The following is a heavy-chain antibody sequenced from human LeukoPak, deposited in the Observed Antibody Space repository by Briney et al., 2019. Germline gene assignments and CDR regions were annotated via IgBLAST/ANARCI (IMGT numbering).Heavy chain of an antibody. D-gene: IGHD3-22*01. V-gene: IGHV1-18*01. Sequence: GASVKVSYKASGYTFTSYGISWVRQAPGQGLEWMGWISAYNGNTNYAQKLQGRVTMTTGTSTSTAYMELRSLRSDDTAVYYCARSKAYYDSSGYYYVPFDYWGQGTLVTVSS. CDR1: GYTFTSYG. CDR3: ARSKAYYDSSGYYYVPFDY. J-gene: IGHJ4*02. CDR2: ISAYNGNT.